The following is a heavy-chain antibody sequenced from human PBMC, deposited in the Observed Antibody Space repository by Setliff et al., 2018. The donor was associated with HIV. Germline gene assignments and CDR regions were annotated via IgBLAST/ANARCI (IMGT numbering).Heavy chain of an antibody. V-gene: IGHV3-7*03. Sequence: GGSLRLSCAASGFTFSDYSMNWVRQAPGKGLEWVANIKQDGSDKYYVDSVKGRFTISRDNAKNSLYLQMNSLRAEDTAVYYCARVGGSSGSFGFYYYYYYMDVWGEGTTVTVS. CDR3: ARVGGSSGSFGFYYYYYYMDV. D-gene: IGHD2-15*01. CDR2: IKQDGSDK. CDR1: GFTFSDYS. J-gene: IGHJ6*03.